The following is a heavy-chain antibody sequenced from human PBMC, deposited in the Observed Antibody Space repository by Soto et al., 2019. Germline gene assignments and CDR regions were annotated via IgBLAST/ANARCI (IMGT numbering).Heavy chain of an antibody. CDR2: INPNSGGT. J-gene: IGHJ4*02. CDR3: AREKSIAAAGLPGY. D-gene: IGHD6-13*01. CDR1: GYTFTGYY. V-gene: IGHV1-2*02. Sequence: ASVKVSCKASGYTFTGYYMHWVRQAPGQGLEWMGWINPNSGGTNYAQKFQGRVTMTRDTSISTAYMELSRLRSDDTAVYYCAREKSIAAAGLPGYWGQGTLDTVSS.